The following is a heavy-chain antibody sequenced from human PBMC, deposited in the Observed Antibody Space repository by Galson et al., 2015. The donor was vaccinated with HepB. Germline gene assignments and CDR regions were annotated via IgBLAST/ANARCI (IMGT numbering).Heavy chain of an antibody. CDR1: AFSFGSYG. CDR3: ARDPYGAGNY. Sequence: SLRLSCAASAFSFGSYGMNWFRQAPGKGPEWISYIGPSGSDRKYADSVKGRFTISRDNAKNSLYLEMNSLRDEDTAVYYCARDPYGAGNYWGQGTLVTVSP. D-gene: IGHD3-10*01. V-gene: IGHV3-48*02. CDR2: IGPSGSDR. J-gene: IGHJ4*02.